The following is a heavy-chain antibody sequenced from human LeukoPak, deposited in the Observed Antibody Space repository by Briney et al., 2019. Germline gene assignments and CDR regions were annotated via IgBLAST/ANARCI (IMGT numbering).Heavy chain of an antibody. CDR1: GYTFTSYD. D-gene: IGHD1-20*01. Sequence: ASVKVSCKASGYTFTSYDINWVRQATGQGLEWMGWMNPNSGNTGSAQKFQGRVTMTRDTSISTAYMELSSLRSEDTAVYYCARGYNWNGYYYYGIDVWGQGTTLTVSS. CDR3: ARGYNWNGYYYYGIDV. CDR2: MNPNSGNT. J-gene: IGHJ6*02. V-gene: IGHV1-8*01.